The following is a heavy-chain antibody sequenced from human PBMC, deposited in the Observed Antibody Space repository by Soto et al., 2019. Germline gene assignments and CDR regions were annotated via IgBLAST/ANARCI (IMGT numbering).Heavy chain of an antibody. CDR2: IVVGSGNT. J-gene: IGHJ4*02. V-gene: IGHV1-58*02. Sequence: SVKVTCKASGVTFTISAMHCVQQARGQRLEWIGWIVVGSGNTNYAQKFQERVTITRDMSTSTAYMELSSLRSEDTAVYYCAADYDHVWGTIPWLDWGQGTLVTVSS. D-gene: IGHD3-16*01. CDR1: GVTFTISA. CDR3: AADYDHVWGTIPWLD.